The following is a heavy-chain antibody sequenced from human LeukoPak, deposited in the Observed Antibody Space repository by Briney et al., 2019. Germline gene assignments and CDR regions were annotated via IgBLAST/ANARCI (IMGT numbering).Heavy chain of an antibody. CDR1: GGTFSSYA. V-gene: IGHV1-69*01. CDR2: IIPIFGTA. CDR3: ARGIGGVIVTSYFDY. J-gene: IGHJ4*02. D-gene: IGHD3-16*02. Sequence: ASVKVSCKASGGTFSSYAISWVRQAPGQGLEWMGGIIPIFGTANYAQKFQGSVTITADESTSTAYMELSSLRSEDTAVYYCARGIGGVIVTSYFDYWGQGTLVTVSS.